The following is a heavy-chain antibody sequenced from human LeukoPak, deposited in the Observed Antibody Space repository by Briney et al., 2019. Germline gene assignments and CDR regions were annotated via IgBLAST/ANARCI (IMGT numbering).Heavy chain of an antibody. J-gene: IGHJ4*02. CDR1: GGSFSGYY. D-gene: IGHD4-11*01. CDR3: ARLVRLQAGFNFDY. V-gene: IGHV4-34*01. CDR2: INHSGST. Sequence: SETLSLTCAVYGGSFSGYYWSWIRQPPGKGLEWIGEINHSGSTNYNPSLKSRVTISVVTSKNQFSLKLSSVTAADTAVYYCARLVRLQAGFNFDYWGQGTLVTVSS.